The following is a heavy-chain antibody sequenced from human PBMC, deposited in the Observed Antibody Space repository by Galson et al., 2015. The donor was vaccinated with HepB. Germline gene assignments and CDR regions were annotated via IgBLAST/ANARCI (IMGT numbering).Heavy chain of an antibody. J-gene: IGHJ4*02. V-gene: IGHV3-15*01. Sequence: SLRLSCAASGFTFSNAWMSWVRQAPGKGLEWVGRIKSKTDGGTTDYAAPVKGRFTISRDDSKNTLYLQMNSLKTEDTAVYYCTTDPSGIAAAATDYWGQGTLVTVSS. CDR3: TTDPSGIAAAATDY. CDR1: GFTFSNAW. D-gene: IGHD6-13*01. CDR2: IKSKTDGGTT.